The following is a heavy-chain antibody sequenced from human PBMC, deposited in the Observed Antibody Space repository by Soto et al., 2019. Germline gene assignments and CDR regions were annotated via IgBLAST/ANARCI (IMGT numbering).Heavy chain of an antibody. CDR2: IYYSGST. Sequence: QVQLQESGPGLVKPSQTLSLTCTVSGGSISSGGYYWSWTRQHPGKGLEWSGYIYYSGSTSYNQSPKCRVTTSIETSKNQFSLKLSSVTAADTAVYYCARHPDYWGQGTLVTVSS. J-gene: IGHJ4*02. CDR3: ARHPDY. V-gene: IGHV4-31*03. CDR1: GGSISSGGYY.